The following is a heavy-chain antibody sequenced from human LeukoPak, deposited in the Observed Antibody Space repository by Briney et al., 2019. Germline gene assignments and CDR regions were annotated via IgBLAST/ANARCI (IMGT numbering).Heavy chain of an antibody. CDR3: ARDPVQRTPNGRNWFDP. CDR2: ISYDGSNK. CDR1: GFTFSSYA. V-gene: IGHV3-30-3*01. D-gene: IGHD1-26*01. Sequence: GGSLRLSCAASGFTFSSYAMHWVRQAPGKGLEWVAVISYDGSNKYYADSVKGRFTISRDNSKNTLYLQMNSLRSDDTAVYYCARDPVQRTPNGRNWFDPWGQGTLVTVSS. J-gene: IGHJ5*02.